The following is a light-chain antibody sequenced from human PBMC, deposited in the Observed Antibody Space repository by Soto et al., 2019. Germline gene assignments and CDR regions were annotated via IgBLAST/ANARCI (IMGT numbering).Light chain of an antibody. J-gene: IGLJ1*01. CDR3: SSYTSSSTPYV. CDR1: SSDVGGYNY. Sequence: QSALTQPASVSGSPGQSITISCTGTSSDVGGYNYVSWYQQHPGKAPKLMIYEVSNRPSGVSNLFSGSKSGNTASLTISGLQAEDDADYYCSSYTSSSTPYVFGAGTKLPVL. V-gene: IGLV2-14*01. CDR2: EVS.